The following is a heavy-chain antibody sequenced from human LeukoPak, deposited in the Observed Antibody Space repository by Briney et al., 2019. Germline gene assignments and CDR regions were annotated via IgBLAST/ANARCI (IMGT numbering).Heavy chain of an antibody. CDR2: IFYSGNA. CDR1: GGSMSSYY. CDR3: VRRGRYGAGPLYYYYGMDV. D-gene: IGHD3-10*01. J-gene: IGHJ6*02. V-gene: IGHV4-59*08. Sequence: SETLSLTCTVSGGSMSSYYWSWIRQPPGKGLEWIGYIFYSGNANYNPSLKSRVTISVDTSKSQFSLRLSSVTAADTAVYYCVRRGRYGAGPLYYYYGMDVWGQGTTVTVSS.